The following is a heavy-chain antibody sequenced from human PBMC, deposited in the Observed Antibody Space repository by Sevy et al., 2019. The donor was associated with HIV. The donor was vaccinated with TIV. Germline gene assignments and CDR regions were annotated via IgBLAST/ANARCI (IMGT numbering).Heavy chain of an antibody. CDR3: ARGGGYCGGDCYSIDY. CDR1: GFTFSNYA. J-gene: IGHJ4*01. Sequence: GGSLRLSCAATGFTFSNYAMHWVRQAPGKGLQWVALIWYDGTIKYYADSVKGRFTISRDNSKDTLFLQMNSLTPEDTAVYYCARGGGYCGGDCYSIDYWGHGALVTVSS. D-gene: IGHD2-21*02. CDR2: IWYDGTIK. V-gene: IGHV3-30*02.